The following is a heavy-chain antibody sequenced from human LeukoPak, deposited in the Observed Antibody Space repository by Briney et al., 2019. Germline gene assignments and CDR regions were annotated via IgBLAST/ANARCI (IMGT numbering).Heavy chain of an antibody. CDR3: AILASGY. V-gene: IGHV4-59*12. Sequence: SETLSLTCTVSGGSISSYYWSWIRQPPGKGLEWIGYTYYSGSTNYNPSLKSRVTISVDTSKNQFSLKLSSVTAADTAVYYCAILASGYWGQGTLVTVSS. J-gene: IGHJ4*02. CDR1: GGSISSYY. D-gene: IGHD7-27*01. CDR2: TYYSGST.